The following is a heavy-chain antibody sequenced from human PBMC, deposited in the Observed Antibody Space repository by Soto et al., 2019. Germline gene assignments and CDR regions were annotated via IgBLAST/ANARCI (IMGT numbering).Heavy chain of an antibody. D-gene: IGHD3-3*01. CDR1: GFTFSSYS. CDR2: MSSSTIST. J-gene: IGHJ4*02. V-gene: IGHV3-23*01. Sequence: GGSLRLSCAASGFTFSSYSMTWIRQAPGKGLEWVASMSSSTISTHYADSVEGRFTISRDNFRNTLYLHMTSLRVEDTAVYFSAKEFRSAYFPIDYWGPGTLVTVSS. CDR3: AKEFRSAYFPIDY.